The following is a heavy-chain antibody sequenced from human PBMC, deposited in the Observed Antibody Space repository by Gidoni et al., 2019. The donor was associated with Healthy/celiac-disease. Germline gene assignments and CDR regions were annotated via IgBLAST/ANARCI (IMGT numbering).Heavy chain of an antibody. CDR3: ARTELVVVAATGAFDI. V-gene: IGHV3-33*01. J-gene: IGHJ3*02. Sequence: QVQLVESGGGVVQPGRSLRLSCAASGFTFSNYGMHWVRQAPGKGMEWVAVIWYDGSNKYYADSVKGRFTISRDNSKNTLYLQMSSLRAEDTAVYYCARTELVVVAATGAFDIWGQGTMVTVSS. CDR2: IWYDGSNK. CDR1: GFTFSNYG. D-gene: IGHD2-15*01.